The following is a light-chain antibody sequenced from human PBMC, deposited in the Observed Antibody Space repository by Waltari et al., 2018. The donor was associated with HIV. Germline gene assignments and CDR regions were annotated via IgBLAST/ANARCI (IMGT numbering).Light chain of an antibody. CDR3: QQTHSAPWT. J-gene: IGKJ1*01. CDR1: QTIAKF. V-gene: IGKV1-39*01. Sequence: DIQMTQSPSTLSASVGDRVTVSCRANQTIAKFLNWYQHKPGEAPNLLISSASNLHGGVPSRFGASGSGTDFALTITRLQPEDFVVYYCQQTHSAPWTFGQGTKIDIK. CDR2: SAS.